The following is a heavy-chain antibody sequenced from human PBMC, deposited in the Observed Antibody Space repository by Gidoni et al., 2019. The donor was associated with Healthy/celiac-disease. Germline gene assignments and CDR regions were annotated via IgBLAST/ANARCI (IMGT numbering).Heavy chain of an antibody. Sequence: QVQLQQWGAGLLKPSETLSLTCAVYGGSFSGFYWSWLRQPPGKGLEWIGEINHSGSTNYNPSLKSRVTISVDTSKNQFSLKLSSVTAADTAVYYCARELKYCSGGSCYSPGYYYYYYMDVWGKGTTVTVSS. CDR3: ARELKYCSGGSCYSPGYYYYYYMDV. J-gene: IGHJ6*03. D-gene: IGHD2-15*01. V-gene: IGHV4-34*01. CDR2: INHSGST. CDR1: GGSFSGFY.